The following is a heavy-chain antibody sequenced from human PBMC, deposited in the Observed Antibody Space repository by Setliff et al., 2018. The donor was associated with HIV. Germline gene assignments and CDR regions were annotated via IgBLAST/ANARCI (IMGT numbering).Heavy chain of an antibody. Sequence: TLSLPCTVSGGSISEYYWSWIRQPPGKGLEWIGYIYTSGITDYNPSLKSRVTISGDTSKNLFSLKLSSVTAADTAVYYCARGYGAAGGGHWGQGTLVTVSS. CDR1: GGSISEYY. CDR2: IYTSGIT. D-gene: IGHD6-25*01. V-gene: IGHV4-4*08. J-gene: IGHJ4*02. CDR3: ARGYGAAGGGH.